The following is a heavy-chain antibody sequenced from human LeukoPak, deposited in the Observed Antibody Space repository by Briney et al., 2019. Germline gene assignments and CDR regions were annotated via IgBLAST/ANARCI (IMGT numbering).Heavy chain of an antibody. CDR1: GGSFSGYY. V-gene: IGHV4-34*01. Sequence: SETLSLTCAVYGGSFSGYYWTWIRQPPGKGLEWIGEINHSGSTNYNPSLKSRVIISVDTSKNQFSLNLSSVTAADTAVYYCARQDSSGWSKTFDYWGQGTLVTVSS. D-gene: IGHD6-19*01. CDR2: INHSGST. CDR3: ARQDSSGWSKTFDY. J-gene: IGHJ4*02.